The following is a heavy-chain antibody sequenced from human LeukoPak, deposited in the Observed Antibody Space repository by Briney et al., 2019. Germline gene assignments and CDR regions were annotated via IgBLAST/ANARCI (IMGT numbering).Heavy chain of an antibody. D-gene: IGHD6-25*01. J-gene: IGHJ6*03. CDR3: ARARTLYSGSPAHMDV. CDR2: IRQDAIEE. CDR1: GFTFRSYW. V-gene: IGHV3-7*01. Sequence: VGSLRLSCAASGFTFRSYWMSWVRQSPGKGLEWVASIRQDAIEEYYVDSVRGRFTISRDNAKNSLSLQMNSLRAEDTAIYYCARARTLYSGSPAHMDVWGKGTTVTVSS.